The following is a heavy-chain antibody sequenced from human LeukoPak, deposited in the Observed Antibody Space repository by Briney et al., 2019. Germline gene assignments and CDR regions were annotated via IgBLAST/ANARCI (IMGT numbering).Heavy chain of an antibody. CDR2: ISGSGGDT. CDR1: GFTFSSNA. J-gene: IGHJ4*02. CDR3: AKDPDLGALPPC. Sequence: QSGGSLRLSCAASGFTFSSNAMSWVRQAPGKELEWVSAISGSGGDTYYADSVKGRFTISRDNSKNTLYLQMNSLRAEDTAVYYCAKDPDLGALPPCCGQGTLVTVSS. V-gene: IGHV3-23*01. D-gene: IGHD1-26*01.